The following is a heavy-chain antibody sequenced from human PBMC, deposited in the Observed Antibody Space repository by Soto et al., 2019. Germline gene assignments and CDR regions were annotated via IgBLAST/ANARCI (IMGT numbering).Heavy chain of an antibody. D-gene: IGHD3-10*01. CDR3: ARDRPPRSITMVRGPAAFDI. CDR2: IWYDGSNK. V-gene: IGHV3-33*01. CDR1: GFTFSSYG. J-gene: IGHJ3*02. Sequence: GGSLRLSCAASGFTFSSYGMHWARQAPGKGLEWVAVIWYDGSNKYYADSVRGRFTISRDNSKNTLYLQMNSLRAEDTAVYYCARDRPPRSITMVRGPAAFDIWGQGTMVTV.